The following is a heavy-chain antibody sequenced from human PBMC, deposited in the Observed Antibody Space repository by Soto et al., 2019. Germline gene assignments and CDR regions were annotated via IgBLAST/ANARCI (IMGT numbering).Heavy chain of an antibody. CDR2: IYSDGGQT. J-gene: IGHJ3*01. CDR3: ARAPPYPVTKYDAFDL. V-gene: IGHV3-74*01. Sequence: EVQLVESGGGLVQPGGSLRLSCTASGFTFNNYWMHWVRQAPGKGLVWVSRIYSDGGQTNYADSLKGRFTISTDNAKNKMFLQMSSLGAEDTAVYYCARAPPYPVTKYDAFDLWGQGTMVTVSS. CDR1: GFTFNNYW. D-gene: IGHD4-4*01.